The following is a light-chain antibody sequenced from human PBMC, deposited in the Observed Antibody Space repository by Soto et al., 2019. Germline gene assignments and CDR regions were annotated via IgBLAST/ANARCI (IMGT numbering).Light chain of an antibody. CDR1: SSDVGGYSY. J-gene: IGLJ2*01. V-gene: IGLV2-14*01. CDR2: EVS. CDR3: SSFSSSSTLLV. Sequence: QSVLTQPASVSGSPGQSITISCTGTSSDVGGYSYVSWYQQHPGKAPKLMIYEVSNRPSGVSNRFSGSKSGNTASLTISGLQAEVEADYSCSSFSSSSTLLVFGGGTKLTVL.